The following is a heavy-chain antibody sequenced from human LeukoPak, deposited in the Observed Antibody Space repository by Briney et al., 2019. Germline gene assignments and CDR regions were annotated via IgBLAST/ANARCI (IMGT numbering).Heavy chain of an antibody. V-gene: IGHV4-61*08. CDR1: GGSISSGDYS. Sequence: SETLSLTCTISGGSISSGDYSWSWIRQPPGKGPEWIGYIYYSGSTNYNPSLKSRVTISVDTSKNQFSLKLSSVTAADTAVYYCARGGDSSGYCFDYWGQGTLVTVSS. D-gene: IGHD3-22*01. J-gene: IGHJ4*02. CDR3: ARGGDSSGYCFDY. CDR2: IYYSGST.